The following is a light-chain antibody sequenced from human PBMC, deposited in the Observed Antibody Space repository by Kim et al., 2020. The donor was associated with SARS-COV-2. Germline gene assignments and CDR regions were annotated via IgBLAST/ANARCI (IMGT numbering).Light chain of an antibody. CDR2: DVN. CDR3: CSYAGTYIWL. CDR1: SSDIGTYKY. V-gene: IGLV2-11*03. J-gene: IGLJ3*02. Sequence: GQSVPLSCTGTSSDIGTYKYVSWYQQHPGKAPKLVIYDVNERPSGVPDRFSGSKSGNTASLTISGLQADDEADYYCCSYAGTYIWLFGGGTQLTVL.